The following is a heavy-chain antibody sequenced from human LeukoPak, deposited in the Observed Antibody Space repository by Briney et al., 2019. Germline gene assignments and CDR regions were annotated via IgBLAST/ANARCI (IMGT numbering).Heavy chain of an antibody. V-gene: IGHV3-48*04. D-gene: IGHD1-26*01. Sequence: GGSLRHSCAASGFTFSSYAMTWVRQAPGKGLEWISYIVSSDNTIYFADSVKGRFTISRDNAKDSLSLQMSSLRAEDTAVYYCARDRRGGGNYGGYAFDIWGQGTVVTVSS. CDR2: IVSSDNTI. J-gene: IGHJ3*02. CDR1: GFTFSSYA. CDR3: ARDRRGGGNYGGYAFDI.